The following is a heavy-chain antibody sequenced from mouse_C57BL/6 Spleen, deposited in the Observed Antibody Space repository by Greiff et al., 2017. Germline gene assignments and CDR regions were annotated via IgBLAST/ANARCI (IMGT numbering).Heavy chain of an antibody. D-gene: IGHD4-1*01. J-gene: IGHJ2*01. CDR2: ISDGGCYT. V-gene: IGHV5-4*01. CDR3: ARETGPDY. CDR1: GFTFSSYS. Sequence: EVKLLQPGGGFVKPGGSLKLSCEASGFTFSSYSMSWVRQTPEKRLEWVATISDGGCYTYYPDNLKGRFTISRDNAKNNPYLQMSHLQSEDTAMYYCARETGPDYWGQGTTLTVSS.